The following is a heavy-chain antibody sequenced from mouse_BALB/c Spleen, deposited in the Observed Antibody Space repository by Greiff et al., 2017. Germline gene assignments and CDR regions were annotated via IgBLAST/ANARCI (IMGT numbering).Heavy chain of an antibody. V-gene: IGHV1-55*01. J-gene: IGHJ3*01. CDR3: ALIYYDYDGAY. D-gene: IGHD2-4*01. CDR1: GYNFTSYW. CDR2: IYPGSGST. Sequence: QVQLKQPGAELVKPGTSVKLSCKASGYNFTSYWINWVKLRPGQGHEWIGDIYPGSGSTNYNEKFKSKATLTVDTSSSTAYMQLSSLASEDSALYYCALIYYDYDGAYWGQGTLVTVSA.